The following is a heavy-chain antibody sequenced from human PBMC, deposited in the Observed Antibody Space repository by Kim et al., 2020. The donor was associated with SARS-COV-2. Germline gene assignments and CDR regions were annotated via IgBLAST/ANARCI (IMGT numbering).Heavy chain of an antibody. J-gene: IGHJ4*02. CDR2: IYYSGST. CDR3: ARVGSIGYDSSGYEDY. V-gene: IGHV4-59*01. CDR1: GGSISSYY. D-gene: IGHD3-22*01. Sequence: SETLSLTCTVSGGSISSYYWSWIRQPPGKGLEWIGYIYYSGSTNYNPSLKSRVTISVDTSKNQFSLKLSSVTAADTAVYYCARVGSIGYDSSGYEDYWGQGTLVTVSS.